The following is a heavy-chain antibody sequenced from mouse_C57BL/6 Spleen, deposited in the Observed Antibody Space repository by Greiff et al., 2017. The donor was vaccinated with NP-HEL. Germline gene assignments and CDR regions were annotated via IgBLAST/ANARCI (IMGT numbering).Heavy chain of an antibody. CDR1: GYAFSSSW. D-gene: IGHD1-1*01. V-gene: IGHV1-82*01. Sequence: VKLQESGPELVKPGASVKISCKASGYAFSSSWMNWVKQRPGKGLEWIGRIYPGDGDTNYNGKFKGKATLTADKSSSPAYMQLSSLTSEDSAVYCCARSVYYYGSSSYWYFDVWGTGTTVTVSS. J-gene: IGHJ1*03. CDR3: ARSVYYYGSSSYWYFDV. CDR2: IYPGDGDT.